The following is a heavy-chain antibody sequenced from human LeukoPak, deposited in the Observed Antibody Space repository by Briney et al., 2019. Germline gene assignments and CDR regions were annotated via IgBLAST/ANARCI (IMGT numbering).Heavy chain of an antibody. J-gene: IGHJ3*02. Sequence: GGSLRLSCAASGFTFTNAWMNWVRQAPGKGLEWVGRIKSKTDGGTTDYAAPVKGRFTISRDDSKNTLYLRMNSLKTEDTAVYYCSTARKSGYGYAPVIPRHNDTFDIWGQGTMVTVSS. CDR2: IKSKTDGGTT. CDR3: STARKSGYGYAPVIPRHNDTFDI. D-gene: IGHD5-18*01. CDR1: GFTFTNAW. V-gene: IGHV3-15*01.